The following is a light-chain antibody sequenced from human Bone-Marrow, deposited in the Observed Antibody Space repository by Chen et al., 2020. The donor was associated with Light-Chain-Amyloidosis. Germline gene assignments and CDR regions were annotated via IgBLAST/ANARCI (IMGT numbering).Light chain of an antibody. V-gene: IGLV6-57*01. J-gene: IGLJ3*02. Sequence: NFMLTQPHSVSESPGKTVIISCTRSMGSIATNYVQWYQQRPGSSPTTVIYEDDQRPSGVPARFSGSIERSANYSSLTISGLKAEDEADYCCQSYQGSSQGVFGVGTKLTVL. CDR1: MGSIATNY. CDR2: EDD. CDR3: QSYQGSSQGV.